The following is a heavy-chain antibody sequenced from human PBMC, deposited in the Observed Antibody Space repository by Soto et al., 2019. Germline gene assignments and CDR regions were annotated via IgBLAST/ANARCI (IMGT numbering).Heavy chain of an antibody. CDR2: INPNSGGT. CDR1: GYTFTGYY. V-gene: IGHV1-2*02. Sequence: GASVKVSCKASGYTFTGYYTHWVRQAPGQGLEWMGWINPNSGGTNYAQKFQGRVTMTRDTSISTAYMELSRLRSDDTAVYYCARDIQWLVEDNWFDPWGQGTLVTVSS. D-gene: IGHD6-19*01. J-gene: IGHJ5*02. CDR3: ARDIQWLVEDNWFDP.